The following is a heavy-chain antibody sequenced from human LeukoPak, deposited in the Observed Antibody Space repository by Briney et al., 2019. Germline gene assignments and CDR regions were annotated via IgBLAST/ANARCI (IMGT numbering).Heavy chain of an antibody. CDR1: GFTFSSYG. Sequence: GGSLRLSCAASGFTFSSYGMNWVRQAPGKGLEWVSSISSSSSHMFYADSVKGRFSISRDNANNALYLQMNSLRAEDTAVYYCVRDSGSSYGYYFLHWGQGTLVTVSS. CDR3: VRDSGSSYGYYFLH. J-gene: IGHJ1*01. CDR2: ISSSSSHM. D-gene: IGHD1-26*01. V-gene: IGHV3-21*01.